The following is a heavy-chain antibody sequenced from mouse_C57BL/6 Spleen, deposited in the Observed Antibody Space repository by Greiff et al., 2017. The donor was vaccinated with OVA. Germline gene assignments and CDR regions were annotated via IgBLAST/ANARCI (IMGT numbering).Heavy chain of an antibody. CDR3: ARDGSSYGGYAMDD. D-gene: IGHD1-1*01. CDR2: INPGSGGT. Sequence: QVQLQQSGAELVRPGTSVKVSCKASGYAFTNYLIEWVKQRPGQGLEWIGVINPGSGGTNYNEKFKGKATLTADKSSSTAYMQLSSLTSEDSAVYFCARDGSSYGGYAMDDWGQGTSVTVSS. CDR1: GYAFTNYL. V-gene: IGHV1-54*01. J-gene: IGHJ4*01.